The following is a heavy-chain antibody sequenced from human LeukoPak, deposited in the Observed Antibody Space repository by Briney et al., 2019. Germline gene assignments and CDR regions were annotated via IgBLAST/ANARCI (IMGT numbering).Heavy chain of an antibody. J-gene: IGHJ4*02. D-gene: IGHD3-22*01. CDR2: IRYDGSNK. CDR1: GFTFSSYA. CDR3: AKDGQSSGYYYTHFDY. V-gene: IGHV3-30*02. Sequence: PGGSLRLSCAASGFTFSSYAMHWVRQAPGKGLEWVAFIRYDGSNKYYADSVKGRFTISRDNSKNTLYLQMNSLRAEDTAVYYCAKDGQSSGYYYTHFDYWGQGTLVTVSS.